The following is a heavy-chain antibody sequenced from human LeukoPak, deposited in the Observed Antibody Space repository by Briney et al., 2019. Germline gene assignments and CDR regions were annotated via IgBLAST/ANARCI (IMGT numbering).Heavy chain of an antibody. J-gene: IGHJ4*02. D-gene: IGHD7-27*01. CDR2: ICWNSGSI. CDR1: GFTFDDYA. V-gene: IGHV3-9*03. CDR3: AKDRGSWGSYFDY. Sequence: GRSLRLSCAASGFTFDDYAMHWVRQAPRKGLEWVSGICWNSGSIGYAASVKGRFTIPRDNAKNSLYLQMNSLRAEYMALYYCAKDRGSWGSYFDYWGQGTLVTVSS.